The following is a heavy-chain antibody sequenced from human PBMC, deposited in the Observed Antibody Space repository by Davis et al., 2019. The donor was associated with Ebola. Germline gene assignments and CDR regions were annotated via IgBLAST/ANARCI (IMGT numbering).Heavy chain of an antibody. V-gene: IGHV4-34*12. CDR2: IIHSGST. CDR1: RGSFRVYY. J-gene: IGHJ4*02. Sequence: SQTLSLTSAVYRGSFRVYYWSWIRQPPGKGLEWIGEIIHSGSTNYNPALESRVTISVDTSKNHFSLKLSSVTAADTAVYYCARRDYGDLDYWGQGALVTVSS. D-gene: IGHD4-17*01. CDR3: ARRDYGDLDY.